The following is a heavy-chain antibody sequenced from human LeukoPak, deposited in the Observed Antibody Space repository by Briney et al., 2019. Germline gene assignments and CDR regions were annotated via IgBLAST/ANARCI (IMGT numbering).Heavy chain of an antibody. CDR2: ISNSGGGT. V-gene: IGHV3-23*01. J-gene: IGHJ4*02. Sequence: GGSLRLSCAASGFTFSSYALNWVRQAPGKGLEWVSAISNSGGGTHYADSVKGRFTISRDNSKNTLYLQMNSLRAEDTAVYYCAKAGNSGSYSRSIDYWGQGTLVTVSS. D-gene: IGHD1-26*01. CDR3: AKAGNSGSYSRSIDY. CDR1: GFTFSSYA.